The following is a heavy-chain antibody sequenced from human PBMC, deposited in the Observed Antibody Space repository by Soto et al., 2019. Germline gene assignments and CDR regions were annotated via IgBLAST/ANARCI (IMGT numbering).Heavy chain of an antibody. CDR3: ARWGRYFDWLFYRWFDP. D-gene: IGHD3-9*01. CDR1: GGSFSGYY. J-gene: IGHJ5*02. Sequence: SETLSLTCAVYGGSFSGYYWSWIRQPPGKGLEWIGEINHSGSTNYNPSLKSRVTISVDTSKNQFSLKLSSVTAADTAVYYCARWGRYFDWLFYRWFDPWGQGTLVT. V-gene: IGHV4-34*01. CDR2: INHSGST.